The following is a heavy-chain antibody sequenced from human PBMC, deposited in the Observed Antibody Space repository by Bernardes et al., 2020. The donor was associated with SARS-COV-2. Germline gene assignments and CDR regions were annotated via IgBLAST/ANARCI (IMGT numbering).Heavy chain of an antibody. V-gene: IGHV1-2*02. Sequence: ASVKVSCKASGYTFTGYYMHWVRQAPGQGLEWMGWINPNSGGTYYAQKFQGRVTMTRDTSISTAYMELSRLRSDDTAVYYCSRVDYGGNSPSLDYWGQGSLVTISS. CDR1: GYTFTGYY. D-gene: IGHD4-17*01. J-gene: IGHJ4*02. CDR3: SRVDYGGNSPSLDY. CDR2: INPNSGGT.